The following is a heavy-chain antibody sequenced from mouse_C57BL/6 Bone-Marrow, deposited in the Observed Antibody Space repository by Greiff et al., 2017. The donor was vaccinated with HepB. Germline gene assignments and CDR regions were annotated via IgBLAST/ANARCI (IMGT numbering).Heavy chain of an antibody. Sequence: VQLQQSGPELVKPGASVKISCKASGYSFTSYYIHWVKQRPGQGLEWIGWIYPGSGNTKYNEKFKGKATLTADTSSSTAYMQLSSLTSEDSAVYYCASSNWDDYAMDYWGQGTSVTVSS. D-gene: IGHD4-1*02. CDR3: ASSNWDDYAMDY. J-gene: IGHJ4*01. CDR2: IYPGSGNT. V-gene: IGHV1-66*01. CDR1: GYSFTSYY.